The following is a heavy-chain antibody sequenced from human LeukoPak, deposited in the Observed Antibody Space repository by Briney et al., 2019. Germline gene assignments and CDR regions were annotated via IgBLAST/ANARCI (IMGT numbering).Heavy chain of an antibody. D-gene: IGHD1-14*01. CDR2: INQGGSDK. Sequence: GGSLRLSCAASGFTFSGHWMSWVRQAPGKGLKWVANINQGGSDKYYVDSVKGRFIISRDNANNLLYLQMNSLRGEDTAVYYCTRDRSRAEDDWGQGTLVTVSS. V-gene: IGHV3-7*01. CDR1: GFTFSGHW. CDR3: TRDRSRAEDD. J-gene: IGHJ4*02.